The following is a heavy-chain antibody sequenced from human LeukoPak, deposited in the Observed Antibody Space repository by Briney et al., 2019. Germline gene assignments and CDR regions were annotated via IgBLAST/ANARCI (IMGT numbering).Heavy chain of an antibody. D-gene: IGHD5-12*01. CDR1: GFTFTRSA. J-gene: IGHJ4*02. V-gene: IGHV1-58*01. CDR2: IVVGSGNT. Sequence: SVKGSCKASGFTFTRSAVQWVRQARGQGLEWIGWIVVGSGNTNYAQKFQERVTITRDMSTSTAYMELSSLRSEDTAVYYCAAARGATIELLDYWGQGTLVTVSS. CDR3: AAARGATIELLDY.